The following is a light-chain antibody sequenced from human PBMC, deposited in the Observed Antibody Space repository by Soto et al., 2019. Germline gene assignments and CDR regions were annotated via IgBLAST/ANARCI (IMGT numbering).Light chain of an antibody. V-gene: IGKV1-27*01. J-gene: IGKJ4*01. CDR3: QKYDNAPLT. Sequence: DIPMTQAPSSLSASVGDRVTITCRARQDISTYLAWYQQKPGKVPKLLISAAYTLQSGVPPRFSGSGSGTDFPLTISSLQPEDVATYYCQKYDNAPLTFGGGTKVEIK. CDR2: AAY. CDR1: QDISTY.